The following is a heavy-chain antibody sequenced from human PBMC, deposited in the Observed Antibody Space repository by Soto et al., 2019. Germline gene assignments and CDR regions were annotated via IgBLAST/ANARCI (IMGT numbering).Heavy chain of an antibody. V-gene: IGHV3-30*04. CDR1: GFTFSSYA. J-gene: IGHJ6*02. Sequence: GGSLRLSCAASGFTFSSYAMHWVRQAPGKGLEWVAVISYDGSNKYYADSVKGRFTISRDKSKNTLYLQMNSLRAEDTAVYYCARDPDDYGDYYYYGMDVWGQGTTVTVSS. D-gene: IGHD4-17*01. CDR2: ISYDGSNK. CDR3: ARDPDDYGDYYYYGMDV.